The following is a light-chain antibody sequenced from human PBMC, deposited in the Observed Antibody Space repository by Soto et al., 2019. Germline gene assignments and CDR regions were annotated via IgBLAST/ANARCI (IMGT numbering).Light chain of an antibody. V-gene: IGLV2-14*01. Sequence: QSALTQPASVSGSPGQSSTITCTGTSSDVGGYNYVSWYQQHPGKAPKLMIYDVSNRPSGVSKRFSGSKSGNTASLTISGLQAEDEADYYCSSYPSSSTYVVFGGGTKLTAL. CDR3: SSYPSSSTYVV. CDR2: DVS. J-gene: IGLJ2*01. CDR1: SSDVGGYNY.